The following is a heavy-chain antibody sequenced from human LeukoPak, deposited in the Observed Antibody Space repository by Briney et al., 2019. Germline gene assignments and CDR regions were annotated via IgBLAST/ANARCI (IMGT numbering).Heavy chain of an antibody. CDR3: AREVVVVAGTDY. CDR2: INPNSGGT. D-gene: IGHD2-15*01. J-gene: IGHJ4*02. V-gene: IGHV1-2*02. Sequence: GASVKVSRKASGYTFTGYYMHWVRQAPGQGLEWMGWINPNSGGTNYAQKFQGRVTMTRDTSISTAYMELSRLRSDDTAVYYCAREVVVVAGTDYWGQGTLVTVSS. CDR1: GYTFTGYY.